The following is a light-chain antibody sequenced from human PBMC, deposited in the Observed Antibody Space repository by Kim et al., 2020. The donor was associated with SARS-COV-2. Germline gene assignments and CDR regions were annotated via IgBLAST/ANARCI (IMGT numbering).Light chain of an antibody. CDR1: SHRSYY. Sequence: LGHTVRITCQGDSHRSYYASWYQQKPGQAPVLVIYGKNNRPSGIPDRFSGSSSGNTASLTITGAQAEDEADYYCNSRDSSGNHHYVFGTGTKVTVL. J-gene: IGLJ1*01. CDR3: NSRDSSGNHHYV. V-gene: IGLV3-19*01. CDR2: GKN.